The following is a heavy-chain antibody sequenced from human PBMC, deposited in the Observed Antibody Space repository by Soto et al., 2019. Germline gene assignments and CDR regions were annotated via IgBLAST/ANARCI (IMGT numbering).Heavy chain of an antibody. J-gene: IGHJ6*03. CDR2: ISGSGGTT. Sequence: GSLRLSCAASEFTFSTYAMSWVRQAPGKGLEWVSVISGSGGTTYYADSVKGRYTISRDNSKNTLYLQMNSLRAEDTAVYYCSYEFQPYYYYYMYFWGKGTTVTVSS. CDR3: SYEFQPYYYYYMYF. CDR1: EFTFSTYA. V-gene: IGHV3-23*01.